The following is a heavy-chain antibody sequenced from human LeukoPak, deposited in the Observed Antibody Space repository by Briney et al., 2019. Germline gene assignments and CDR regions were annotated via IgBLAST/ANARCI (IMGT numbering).Heavy chain of an antibody. CDR2: ISYDGSNK. Sequence: GRSLRLSCAASGFTFGSYGMHWVRQAPGKGLEWVAVISYDGSNKYYADSVKGRFTISRDNSKNTLYLQMNSLRAEDTAVYYCARDQGLSRGFDYWGQGTLVTVSS. CDR1: GFTFGSYG. V-gene: IGHV3-30*03. CDR3: ARDQGLSRGFDY. J-gene: IGHJ4*02. D-gene: IGHD2-2*01.